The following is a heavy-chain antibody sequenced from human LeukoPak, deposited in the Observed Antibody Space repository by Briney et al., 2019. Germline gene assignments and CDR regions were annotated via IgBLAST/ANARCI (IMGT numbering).Heavy chain of an antibody. CDR2: IYYSGST. D-gene: IGHD6-13*01. J-gene: IGHJ4*02. CDR3: ARQQLGFDY. V-gene: IGHV4-59*01. CDR1: GGSISSYY. Sequence: SETLSLTCTVSGGSISSYYWSWIRQPPGKGLEWIGYIYYSGSTNYNPSLKSRVTTSVDTSKNQFSLKLSSVTAADTAVYYCARQQLGFDYWGQGTLVTVSS.